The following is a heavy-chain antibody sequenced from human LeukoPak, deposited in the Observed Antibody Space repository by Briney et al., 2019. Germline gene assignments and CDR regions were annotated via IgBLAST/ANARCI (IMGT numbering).Heavy chain of an antibody. CDR3: ARPQGPSYYDSSGPLDY. Sequence: ASVKVSCKASGYTFTSYDINWVRQATGQGLEWMGWVNPNSGNTGYAQKFQGRVTMTRNTSISTAYMELSSLRSEDTAVYYCARPQGPSYYDSSGPLDYWGQGTLVTVSS. D-gene: IGHD3-22*01. CDR1: GYTFTSYD. J-gene: IGHJ4*02. V-gene: IGHV1-8*01. CDR2: VNPNSGNT.